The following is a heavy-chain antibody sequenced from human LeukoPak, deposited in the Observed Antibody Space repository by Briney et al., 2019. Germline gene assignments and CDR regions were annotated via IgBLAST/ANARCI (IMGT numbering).Heavy chain of an antibody. J-gene: IGHJ4*02. V-gene: IGHV3-23*01. D-gene: IGHD3-10*01. CDR3: AKGAYYYGSGSLYYFDY. Sequence: GGSLRLSCAASGFTFSSYAMSWVRQAPGKGLGWVSAISGSGGSTYYADSVKGRFTISRDNSKNTLYLQMNSLRAEDTAVYYCAKGAYYYGSGSLYYFDYWGQGTLVTVSS. CDR1: GFTFSSYA. CDR2: ISGSGGST.